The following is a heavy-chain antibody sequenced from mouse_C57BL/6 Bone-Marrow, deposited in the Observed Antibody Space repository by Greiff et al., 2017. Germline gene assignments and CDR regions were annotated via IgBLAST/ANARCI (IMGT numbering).Heavy chain of an antibody. D-gene: IGHD1-1*01. J-gene: IGHJ1*03. CDR3: AGAFITTARYFDV. V-gene: IGHV5-4*03. Sequence: DVKLQESGGGLVKPGGSLKLSCAASGFTFSSYAMSWVRQTPEKRLEWVATISDGGSYTYYPDNVKGRFTISRDNAKNNLYLQMSHLKSEDTAMYYCAGAFITTARYFDVWGTGTTVTVSS. CDR1: GFTFSSYA. CDR2: ISDGGSYT.